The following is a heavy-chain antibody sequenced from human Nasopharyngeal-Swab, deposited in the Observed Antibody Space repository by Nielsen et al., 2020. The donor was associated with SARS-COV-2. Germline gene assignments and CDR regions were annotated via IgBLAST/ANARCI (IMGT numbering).Heavy chain of an antibody. D-gene: IGHD6-19*01. Sequence: GESLKISCAASGFTFSSYWMSWVRQAPGKGLEWVANIKQDGSEKYYVDSVKGRFTISRDNAKNSLYLQMNSLRAEDTAVYYCAREGTGVAGIGVHYYYYGMDVWGQGTTVTVSS. CDR3: AREGTGVAGIGVHYYYYGMDV. V-gene: IGHV3-7*01. J-gene: IGHJ6*02. CDR1: GFTFSSYW. CDR2: IKQDGSEK.